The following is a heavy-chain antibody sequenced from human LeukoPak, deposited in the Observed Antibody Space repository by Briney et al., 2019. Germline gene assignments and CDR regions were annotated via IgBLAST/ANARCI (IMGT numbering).Heavy chain of an antibody. D-gene: IGHD2-8*01. Sequence: SETLSLTCAVYGGSFSGYYWSWIRQPPGKGLEWIGEINHSGSTNYNPSLKSRVTISVDTSKNQFSLKLSSVTAADTAVYYCARDARVRRGLMVYAIPYNWFDPWGQGTLVTVSS. CDR1: GGSFSGYY. V-gene: IGHV4-34*01. J-gene: IGHJ5*02. CDR2: INHSGST. CDR3: ARDARVRRGLMVYAIPYNWFDP.